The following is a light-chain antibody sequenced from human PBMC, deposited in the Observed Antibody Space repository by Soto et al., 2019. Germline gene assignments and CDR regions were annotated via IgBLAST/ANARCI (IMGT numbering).Light chain of an antibody. Sequence: QSVLTQPASVSGSPGQSITISCTGTSSDVGGYIYVSWYQQHPGKAPKLMIYEISSRPSGVSNRFSGSKSGNTASLTISGLQAEDEADYYCSSYTSSSTLVFGGGTKLTVL. V-gene: IGLV2-14*01. CDR1: SSDVGGYIY. J-gene: IGLJ2*01. CDR3: SSYTSSSTLV. CDR2: EIS.